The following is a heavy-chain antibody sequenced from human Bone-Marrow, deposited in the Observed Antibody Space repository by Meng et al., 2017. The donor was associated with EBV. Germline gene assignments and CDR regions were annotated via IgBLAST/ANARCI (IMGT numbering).Heavy chain of an antibody. J-gene: IGHJ4*02. CDR3: ARYYGALDY. D-gene: IGHD4-17*01. Sequence: GQRVGSGGGLVQPGGSRRLSCAASGFTFSSYWMHWVRQAPGKGLVWVSRSNSDGSSTTYADSVKGRFTISRDNAKNTLYLQMNSLRAEDTAVYYCARYYGALDYWGQGTLVTVSS. CDR1: GFTFSSYW. V-gene: IGHV3-74*01. CDR2: SNSDGSST.